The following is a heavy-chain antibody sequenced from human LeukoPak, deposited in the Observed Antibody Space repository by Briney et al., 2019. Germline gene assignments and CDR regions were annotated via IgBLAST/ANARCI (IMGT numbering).Heavy chain of an antibody. CDR1: GFTFSSDA. CDR2: ISSNGDNK. J-gene: IGHJ4*02. CDR3: ARGVEPLAANTLAY. V-gene: IGHV3-30*14. Sequence: GGSLRLSCAASGFTFSSDAMHWVRQAPGKGLEWVAVISSNGDNKYEADSVKGRFTVSRDNSKNTLYLEMNSLSPDDTAVYYCARGVEPLAANTLAYWGQGTLVTVSS. D-gene: IGHD1-14*01.